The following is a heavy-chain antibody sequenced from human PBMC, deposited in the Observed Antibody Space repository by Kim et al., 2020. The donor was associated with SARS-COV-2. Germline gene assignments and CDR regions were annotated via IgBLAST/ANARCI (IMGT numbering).Heavy chain of an antibody. Sequence: SVKVSCKASGGTFSSYAISWVRQAPGQGLEWMGGIIPIFGTANYAQKFQGRVTITADESTSTAYMELSSLSSEDTAVYYCARSGHSSSSANLYGMDVWGQGTTVTVSS. D-gene: IGHD6-6*01. CDR1: GGTFSSYA. J-gene: IGHJ6*02. CDR3: ARSGHSSSSANLYGMDV. V-gene: IGHV1-69*13. CDR2: IIPIFGTA.